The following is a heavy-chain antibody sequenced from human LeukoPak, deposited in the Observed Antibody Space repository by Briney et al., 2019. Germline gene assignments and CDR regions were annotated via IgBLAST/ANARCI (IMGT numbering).Heavy chain of an antibody. CDR1: GGTFSSYA. V-gene: IGHV1-69*13. CDR2: IIPIFGTA. CDR3: ARGASHGGYYFDY. J-gene: IGHJ4*02. Sequence: GASVKDSCKASGGTFSSYAISWVRQAPGQGLEWMGGIIPIFGTANYAQKFQGRVTITADESTSTAYMELSSLRSEDTAVYYCARGASHGGYYFDYWGQGALVTVSS. D-gene: IGHD4-23*01.